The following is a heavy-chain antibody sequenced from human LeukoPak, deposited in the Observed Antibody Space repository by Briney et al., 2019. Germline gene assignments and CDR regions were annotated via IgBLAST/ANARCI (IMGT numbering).Heavy chain of an antibody. CDR1: GGSFSGYY. D-gene: IGHD2-2*01. CDR3: PRGIGYCSSTSCYVDY. V-gene: IGHV4-34*01. CDR2: INHSGST. J-gene: IGHJ4*02. Sequence: ASETLSLTCAVYGGSFSGYYWSWIRQPPGKGLEWIGEINHSGSTNYNPSLKSRVTISVDTSKNQFFLKLSSVTAADTAVYYCPRGIGYCSSTSCYVDYWGQGTLVTVSS.